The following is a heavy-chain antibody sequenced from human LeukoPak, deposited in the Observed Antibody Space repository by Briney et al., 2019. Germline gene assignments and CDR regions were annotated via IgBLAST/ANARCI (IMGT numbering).Heavy chain of an antibody. J-gene: IGHJ4*02. CDR2: ISYDGSNK. D-gene: IGHD3-3*01. CDR1: GFTFSSYG. CDR3: ARDWRVYYFDY. Sequence: PGRSLRLSCAASGFTFSSYGMHWVRQAPGKGLEWVAVISYDGSNKYYADSVKGRFTISRDNSKNTLYLQMNSLRAEDTAVYYCARDWRVYYFDYWGQGTLVTVSS. V-gene: IGHV3-30*03.